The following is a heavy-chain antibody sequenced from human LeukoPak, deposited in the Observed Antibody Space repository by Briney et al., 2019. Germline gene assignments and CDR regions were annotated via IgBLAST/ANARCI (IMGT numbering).Heavy chain of an antibody. D-gene: IGHD2-2*01. CDR1: GYTFTSYD. V-gene: IGHV1-8*03. J-gene: IGHJ3*02. CDR3: ARSLPAAPLNAFDI. CDR2: MNPNSGNT. Sequence: ASVKVSCKASGYTFTSYDINWVRQATGQGLEWMGWMNPNSGNTGYAQKFQGRVTITRNTSISTAYMELSSLRSEDTAVYYCARSLPAAPLNAFDIWGQGTMVTVSS.